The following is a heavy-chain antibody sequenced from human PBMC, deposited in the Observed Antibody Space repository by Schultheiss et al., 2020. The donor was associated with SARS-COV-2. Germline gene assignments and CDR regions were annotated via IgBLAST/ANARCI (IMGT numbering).Heavy chain of an antibody. CDR3: AKESDYYDSSGSDYGY. J-gene: IGHJ4*02. D-gene: IGHD3-22*01. Sequence: ASVKVSCKASGYTFISYDLNWVRQAPGQGLEWMGWMDPNTGNTDYAQKFQGRVTMTTNTSINTAYMELSSLRSEDTAVYYCAKESDYYDSSGSDYGYWGQGTLVTVSS. CDR2: MDPNTGNT. CDR1: GYTFISYD. V-gene: IGHV1-8*01.